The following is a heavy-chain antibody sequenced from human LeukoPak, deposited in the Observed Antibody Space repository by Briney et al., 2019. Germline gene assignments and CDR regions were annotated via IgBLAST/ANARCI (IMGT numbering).Heavy chain of an antibody. CDR3: ARDSPMTTVSTGAFDI. CDR2: ISSSSSYI. J-gene: IGHJ3*02. Sequence: GGSLRLSCAASGFTFSSYSMNWVRQAPGKGLEWVSSISSSSSYIYYADSVKGRFTISRDNAKSSLYLQMNSLRAEDTAVYYCARDSPMTTVSTGAFDIWGQGTMVTVSS. CDR1: GFTFSSYS. D-gene: IGHD4-17*01. V-gene: IGHV3-21*01.